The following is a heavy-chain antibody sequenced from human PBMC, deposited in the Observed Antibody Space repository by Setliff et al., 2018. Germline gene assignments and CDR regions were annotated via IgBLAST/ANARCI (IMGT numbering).Heavy chain of an antibody. CDR2: ISSSSSTI. Sequence: GGSLRLSCAASGFTFSSYSMNWVRQAPGKGLEWVSYISSSSSTIYYADSVKGRFTISRDNAKNSLYLQMNSLRAEDTAVYYCARDSVTMVRGVNFDYWGQGTLVTAPQ. CDR1: GFTFSSYS. J-gene: IGHJ4*02. V-gene: IGHV3-48*01. CDR3: ARDSVTMVRGVNFDY. D-gene: IGHD3-10*01.